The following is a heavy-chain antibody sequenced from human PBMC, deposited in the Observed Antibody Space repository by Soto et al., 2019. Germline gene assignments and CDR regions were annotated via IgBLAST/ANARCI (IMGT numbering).Heavy chain of an antibody. CDR3: ARGGRRSGSYADAFDI. D-gene: IGHD1-26*01. CDR1: GFTFSSYA. J-gene: IGHJ3*02. CDR2: IKEDGSEK. Sequence: EVQLLESGGGLVQPGGSLRLSCAASGFTFSSYAMSWVRQAPGKGLEWVANIKEDGSEKYYVDSVKGRFTISRDNAKNSLYLQMNSLKSDDTAVYYCARGGRRSGSYADAFDIWGQGTMVTVSS. V-gene: IGHV3-7*03.